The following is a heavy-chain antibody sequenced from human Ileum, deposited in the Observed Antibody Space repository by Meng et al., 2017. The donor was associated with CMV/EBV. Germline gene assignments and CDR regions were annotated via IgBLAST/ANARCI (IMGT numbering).Heavy chain of an antibody. Sequence: GESLKISCAASGFSFSNAWMSWVRQAPGKGLEWVARIKSKRDAETTDYAAPVKGRFTISRDDSKNMLYLQINSLETEDTAVYYCAKGGPLGSYFDYWGQGTLVTVSS. D-gene: IGHD1-26*01. CDR1: GFSFSNAW. V-gene: IGHV3-15*01. J-gene: IGHJ4*02. CDR3: AKGGPLGSYFDY. CDR2: IKSKRDAETT.